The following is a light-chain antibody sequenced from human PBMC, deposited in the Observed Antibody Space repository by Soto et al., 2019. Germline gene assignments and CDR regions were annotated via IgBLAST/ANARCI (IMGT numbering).Light chain of an antibody. J-gene: IGLJ2*01. CDR1: ITNIGTNF. CDR2: SNN. V-gene: IGLV1-44*01. Sequence: QSVLIQPPSASGTPGQRVTISCSGSITNIGTNFVNLYQQLPATAPKHLIYSNNQRHSGVPYRCYGAKYGTTASLATSGLQYEDESDYYCAAWDASLNGVVFGGGTKLTVL. CDR3: AAWDASLNGVV.